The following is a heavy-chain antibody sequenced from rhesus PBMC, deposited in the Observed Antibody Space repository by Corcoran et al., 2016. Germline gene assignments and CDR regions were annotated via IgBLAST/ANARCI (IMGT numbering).Heavy chain of an antibody. CDR2: ISNGGGST. V-gene: IGHV3-59*01. J-gene: IGHJ4*01. D-gene: IGHD4-29*01. CDR1: GFTFSDYY. CDR3: ARADYGNYHDY. Sequence: EVQLVESGGGLAKPGGSLSLSCTASGFTFSDYYMHWVRQASGKGPEWVSRISNGGGSTWYADSVKGRVTISRENAKNTLYLQMDSLRAEDTAVYYCARADYGNYHDYWGQGVLVTVSS.